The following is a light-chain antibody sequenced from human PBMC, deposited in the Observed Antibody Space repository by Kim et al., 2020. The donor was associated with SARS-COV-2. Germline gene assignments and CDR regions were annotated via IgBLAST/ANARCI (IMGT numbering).Light chain of an antibody. CDR2: NAA. J-gene: IGKJ4*01. V-gene: IGKV3-11*01. CDR3: QERNNWPFT. Sequence: CRGERNTRSCSASQSISGDISWYQQKTGQAPRLFIVNAAQRATGIPARFSGRWSGTEYTLTISSLEPGDLAVYYCQERNNWPFTFGEGTKVEIK. CDR1: QSISGD.